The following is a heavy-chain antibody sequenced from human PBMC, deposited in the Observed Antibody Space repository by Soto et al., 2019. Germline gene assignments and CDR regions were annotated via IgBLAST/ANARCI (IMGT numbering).Heavy chain of an antibody. V-gene: IGHV3-33*01. CDR3: GRDFEGFANYKFYYGMSV. CDR2: ISFDGSNI. Sequence: PVGSLRLSCVTSGFTISDYGFHWVRQAPGKGLDWVAMISFDGSNIQYAESVKGRFTISRDPSKNTLYLQMTSLRAEDAAVYYCGRDFEGFANYKFYYGMSVWGQGTTVTVSS. J-gene: IGHJ6*02. D-gene: IGHD4-4*01. CDR1: GFTISDYG.